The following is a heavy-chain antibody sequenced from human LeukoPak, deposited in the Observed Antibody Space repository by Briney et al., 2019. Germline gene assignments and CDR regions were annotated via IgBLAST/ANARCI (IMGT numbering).Heavy chain of an antibody. D-gene: IGHD1-26*01. CDR2: INPSGGST. CDR1: EYTFTSYY. V-gene: IGHV1-46*01. CDR3: AREGRVGALDY. J-gene: IGHJ4*02. Sequence: ASVKVSCKASEYTFTSYYMHWVRQAPGQGLEWMGIINPSGGSTSYAQKFQGRVTMTRDTSTSTVYMELSSLRSEDTAVYYCAREGRVGALDYWGQGTLVTVSS.